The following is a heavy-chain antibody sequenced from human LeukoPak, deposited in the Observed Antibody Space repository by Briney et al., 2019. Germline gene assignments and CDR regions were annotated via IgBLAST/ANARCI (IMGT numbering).Heavy chain of an antibody. V-gene: IGHV3-53*01. CDR1: GFTVSSIY. CDR3: AGDTHSSSWYDH. D-gene: IGHD6-13*01. Sequence: GESLRLSCAVSGFTVSSIYMSWVRQAPGKGLEWVSSIYSDGNTYYADSVKGRFTISRDSSRNTLYLQMNSLRVEDSAVYYCAGDTHSSSWYDHWGQGTLVTVSS. J-gene: IGHJ5*02. CDR2: IYSDGNT.